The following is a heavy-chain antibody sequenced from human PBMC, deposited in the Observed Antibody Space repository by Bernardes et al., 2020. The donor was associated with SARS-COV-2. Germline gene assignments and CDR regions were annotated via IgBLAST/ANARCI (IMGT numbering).Heavy chain of an antibody. J-gene: IGHJ6*02. CDR2: FDPEDGET. D-gene: IGHD3-10*01. V-gene: IGHV1-24*01. CDR1: GYTLTELS. Sequence: ASVKVSCKVSGYTLTELSMHRVRQAPGKGREWMGGFDPEDGETIYAQKFQGGVTMTEDTSTDTAYMELSSLRSEDTAVYYCATEVDKSEVQVGYPRGSNPSYYYYGMDVWGQGTTVTVSS. CDR3: ATEVDKSEVQVGYPRGSNPSYYYYGMDV.